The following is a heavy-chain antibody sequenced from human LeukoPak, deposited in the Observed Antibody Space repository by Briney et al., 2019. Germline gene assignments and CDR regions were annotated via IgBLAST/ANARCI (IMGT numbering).Heavy chain of an antibody. CDR3: ARDRPWAAAGKDDAFDI. J-gene: IGHJ3*02. CDR1: GYSFTSYG. Sequence: GASVKVSCKASGYSFTSYGISWVRQAPGQGLEWMGWISAYNGNTHYAQKVQGRVTMTTDTSTSTAYMELRSLRSDDTAVYYCARDRPWAAAGKDDAFDIWGQGTMVTVSS. V-gene: IGHV1-18*01. D-gene: IGHD6-13*01. CDR2: ISAYNGNT.